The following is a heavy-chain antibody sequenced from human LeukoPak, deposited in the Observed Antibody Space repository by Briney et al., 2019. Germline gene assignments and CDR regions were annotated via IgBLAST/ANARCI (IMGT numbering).Heavy chain of an antibody. J-gene: IGHJ6*02. D-gene: IGHD3-10*01. CDR3: ARMEYYYGSGSANYYYGMDV. Sequence: ASVTVSCKASGGTFSSYAISWVRQAPGQGLEWMGRIIPILGIANYAQKFQGRGTITADKSTSTAYMELSSLRSEDTAVYYCARMEYYYGSGSANYYYGMDVWGQGTTVTVSS. CDR2: IIPILGIA. CDR1: GGTFSSYA. V-gene: IGHV1-69*04.